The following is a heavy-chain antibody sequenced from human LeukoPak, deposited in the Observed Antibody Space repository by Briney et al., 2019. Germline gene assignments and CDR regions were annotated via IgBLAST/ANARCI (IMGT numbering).Heavy chain of an antibody. Sequence: QPGGSLRLSCAASGFTFSSYWMHWVRQAPGKGLVWVSRINSDGSSTSYADSVKGRFTISRDNAKNTLYLQMNSLRAEDTAVYSRDGGLCSGGFCYRLFDPWGQGTLVTVSS. D-gene: IGHD2-21*01. CDR2: INSDGSST. CDR3: DGGLCSGGFCYRLFDP. J-gene: IGHJ5*02. V-gene: IGHV3-74*01. CDR1: GFTFSSYW.